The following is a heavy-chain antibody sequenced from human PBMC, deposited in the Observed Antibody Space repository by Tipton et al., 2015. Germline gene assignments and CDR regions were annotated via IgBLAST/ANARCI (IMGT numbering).Heavy chain of an antibody. D-gene: IGHD2/OR15-2a*01. CDR3: AGLYAYFAY. V-gene: IGHV4-59*11. Sequence: LRLSCTVSGASLSNHYWTWVRQPPGKGLEWIGYIFSSATTTYNPSLKSRATISVDTSKSQISLTLSSVTAADTAVYYCAGLYAYFAYWGQGALVTVSS. CDR2: IFSSATT. CDR1: GASLSNHY. J-gene: IGHJ4*02.